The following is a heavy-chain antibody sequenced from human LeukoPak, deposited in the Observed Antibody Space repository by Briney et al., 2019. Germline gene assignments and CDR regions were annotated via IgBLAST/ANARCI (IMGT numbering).Heavy chain of an antibody. D-gene: IGHD3-16*01. Sequence: KTGGSLRLSCAASGFTFSSYSMNWVRQAPGKGLEWVSSISSRSTYIYHADSVKGRFTISRDNARDSLFLQMNSLRAEDTAVYFCAKSTRAVMAMMDVWGTGTTVTVSS. CDR1: GFTFSSYS. V-gene: IGHV3-21*01. J-gene: IGHJ6*04. CDR3: AKSTRAVMAMMDV. CDR2: ISSRSTYI.